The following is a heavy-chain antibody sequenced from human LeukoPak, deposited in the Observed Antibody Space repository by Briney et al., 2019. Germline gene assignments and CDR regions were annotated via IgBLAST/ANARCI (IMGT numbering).Heavy chain of an antibody. D-gene: IGHD6-13*01. V-gene: IGHV3-21*01. CDR1: GFTFSSFS. Sequence: GGSLRLSCAASGFTFSSFSMNWVRQAPGKGLEWVSSISSSSSYIYYADSVKGRFTISRDNAKNSLYLQMNSLRAEDTAVYYCASGKYSSSSFDYWGQGTLVTVSS. CDR2: ISSSSSYI. J-gene: IGHJ4*02. CDR3: ASGKYSSSSFDY.